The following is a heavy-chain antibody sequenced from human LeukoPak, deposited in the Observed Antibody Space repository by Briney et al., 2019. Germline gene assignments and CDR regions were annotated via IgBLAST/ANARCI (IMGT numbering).Heavy chain of an antibody. D-gene: IGHD2-2*01. J-gene: IGHJ3*02. CDR3: ARPHLGYCSSTSCPHDAFDI. CDR2: IYYSGST. V-gene: IGHV4-39*01. CDR1: GGSISSSSYY. Sequence: PSETLFLTCTVSGGSISSSSYYWGWIRQPPGKGLEWIGSIYYSGSTYYNPSLKSRVTISVDTSKNQFSLKLSSVTAADTAVYYCARPHLGYCSSTSCPHDAFDIWGQGAMVTVSS.